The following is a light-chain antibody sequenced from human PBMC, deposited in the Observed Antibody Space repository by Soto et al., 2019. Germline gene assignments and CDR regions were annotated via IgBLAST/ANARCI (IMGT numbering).Light chain of an antibody. J-gene: IGKJ4*01. CDR2: GAS. V-gene: IGKV4-1*01. CDR1: KSNLYSYNKMNY. Sequence: DIVMTQSPDSLTVSLGERATINCKSSKSNLYSYNKMNYLAWYQQQAGQPPNLLIYGASTRESGVPDRFSGGGSGTYFTLTISSLQAEDVAIYDCQQYYGSPPTFGGGTKVEIK. CDR3: QQYYGSPPT.